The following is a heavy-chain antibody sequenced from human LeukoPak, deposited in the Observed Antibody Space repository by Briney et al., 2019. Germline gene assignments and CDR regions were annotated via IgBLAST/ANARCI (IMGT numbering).Heavy chain of an antibody. V-gene: IGHV3-30*04. D-gene: IGHD1-26*01. J-gene: IGHJ4*02. CDR3: ARDRGSYFWGVLDY. Sequence: PGGSLRLSCVASGFTFSNYAMGWVRQAPGKGLEWLAVISFDGSNKYYADPVKGRFTISRGNSKNKVYLQMNSLRAEDTAVYYCARDRGSYFWGVLDYWGQGTLVTVSS. CDR1: GFTFSNYA. CDR2: ISFDGSNK.